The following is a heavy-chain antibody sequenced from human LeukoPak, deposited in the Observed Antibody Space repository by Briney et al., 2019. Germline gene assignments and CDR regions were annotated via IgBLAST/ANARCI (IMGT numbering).Heavy chain of an antibody. CDR3: AREFWFVTPPGSWSDP. CDR2: IDHSGSS. Sequence: SETLSLTCAVYGGSFSGYYWNWIRQPPGKGLEWIGEIDHSGSSIYNPSLNSRVTVSVDTSKNHFSLRLTSVTAADTAVYYCAREFWFVTPPGSWSDPWGQGTLVTVSS. CDR1: GGSFSGYY. J-gene: IGHJ5*02. V-gene: IGHV4-34*01. D-gene: IGHD3-10*01.